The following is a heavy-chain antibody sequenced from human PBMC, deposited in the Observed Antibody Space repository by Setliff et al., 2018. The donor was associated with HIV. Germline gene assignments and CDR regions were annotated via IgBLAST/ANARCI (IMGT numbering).Heavy chain of an antibody. CDR1: GDSIISGDYY. CDR3: ARDPNTGWYYLDF. Sequence: SETLSLTCTVSGDSIISGDYYWSWIRQSPGKGLEWIGHIHYKGNIDYNASLKSRLAISSGTSKNQFSLNLSSVTAADTAVYYCARDPNTGWYYLDFWGPGALVTVSS. V-gene: IGHV4-30-4*08. CDR2: IHYKGNI. J-gene: IGHJ4*02. D-gene: IGHD6-19*01.